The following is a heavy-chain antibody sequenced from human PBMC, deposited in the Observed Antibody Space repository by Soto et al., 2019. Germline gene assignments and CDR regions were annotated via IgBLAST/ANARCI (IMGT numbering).Heavy chain of an antibody. CDR1: GDSVSSNSAA. V-gene: IGHV6-1*01. J-gene: IGHJ6*02. Sequence: PSQPLSLTCAISGDSVSSNSAAWNWIRQSPSRGLEWLGRTYYRSKWYNDYAVSVKSRITVNPDPSKNQFSLQMNSVTPEDTAVYCCARDTYSSSSVDYYYGIDVWGQGTTVTVSS. CDR2: TYYRSKWYN. CDR3: ARDTYSSSSVDYYYGIDV. D-gene: IGHD6-6*01.